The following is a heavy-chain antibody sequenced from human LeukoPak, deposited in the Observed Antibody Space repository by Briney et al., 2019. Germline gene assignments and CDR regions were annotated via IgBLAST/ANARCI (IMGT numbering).Heavy chain of an antibody. CDR1: GYTFTSYG. CDR2: ISAYNGNT. CDR3: ARVVNVLRYFDWLLTPFDY. D-gene: IGHD3-9*01. Sequence: VASVKVSCKASGYTFTSYGISWVRQAPGQGLEWMGWISAYNGNTNYAQKLQGRVTMTTDTSTGTAYMELRSLRSDDTAVYYCARVVNVLRYFDWLLTPFDYWGQGTLVTVSS. J-gene: IGHJ4*02. V-gene: IGHV1-18*01.